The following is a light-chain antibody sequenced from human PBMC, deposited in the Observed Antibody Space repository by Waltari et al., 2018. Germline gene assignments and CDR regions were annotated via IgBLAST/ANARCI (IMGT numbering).Light chain of an antibody. CDR1: QSMSTT. V-gene: IGKV3D-15*01. CDR2: DTS. CDR3: QQYENLIT. J-gene: IGKJ5*01. Sequence: IVMTQSPATLPVSPGERVALSCSASQSMSTTFAWYQQRPGQAPRLLIYDTSTRATGIPARFSGSGSGTEFTLTISSLQSEDSGIYYCQQYENLITFGQGTRLEIK.